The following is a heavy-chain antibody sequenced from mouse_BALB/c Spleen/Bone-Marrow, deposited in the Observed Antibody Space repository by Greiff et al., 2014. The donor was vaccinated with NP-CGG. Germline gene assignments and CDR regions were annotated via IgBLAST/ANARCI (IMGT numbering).Heavy chain of an antibody. CDR2: INPGSGDT. CDR3: ARNANWLFTY. V-gene: IGHV1-54*01. J-gene: IGHJ3*01. CDR1: GYAFTTYL. Sequence: LQESGAELVRPGTSVKVSCKASGYAFTTYLIEWVKQRPGQGLERIGVINPGSGDTHYNEKFKDKATLTADKSSSTAYMQLSSLTSDDSAVYFCARNANWLFTYWGQGTLVTVSA. D-gene: IGHD4-1*01.